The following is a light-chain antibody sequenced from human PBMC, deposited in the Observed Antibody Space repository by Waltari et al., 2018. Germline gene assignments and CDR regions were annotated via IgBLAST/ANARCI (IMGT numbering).Light chain of an antibody. CDR1: QTALYSANNKNY. J-gene: IGKJ1*01. CDR2: WAS. CDR3: QQHYTTPWT. Sequence: DIVMTQSPDSLAVSPCERATINCKSSQTALYSANNKNYLTWYQHNPGQPPKLLISWASIRESGVPDRVTGSGSGTDFTLTISSLQAEDVAVYYCQQHYTTPWTFGQGTKVEIK. V-gene: IGKV4-1*01.